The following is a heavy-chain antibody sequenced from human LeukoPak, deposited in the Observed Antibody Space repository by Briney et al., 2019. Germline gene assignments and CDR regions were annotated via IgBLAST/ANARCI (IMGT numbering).Heavy chain of an antibody. Sequence: GGSLRLYCAASGFTFSSYWMTWVRQAPGKGLEWVANINQDGSETNYVDSVKGRFTITRDNAKNSLYLQMNTLRSEDTAVYYCAGGITMVREGDYWGQGTLVTVYS. CDR2: INQDGSET. CDR1: GFTFSSYW. CDR3: AGGITMVREGDY. J-gene: IGHJ4*02. D-gene: IGHD3-10*01. V-gene: IGHV3-7*04.